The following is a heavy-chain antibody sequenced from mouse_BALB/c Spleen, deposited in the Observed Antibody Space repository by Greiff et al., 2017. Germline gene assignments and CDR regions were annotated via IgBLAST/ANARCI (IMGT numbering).Heavy chain of an antibody. CDR3: ARDLVTTASGAMDY. J-gene: IGHJ4*01. Sequence: DVKLVESGPGLVKPSQTVSLTCTVTGISITTGNYRWSWIRQFPGNKLEWIGYIYYSGTITYNPSLTSRTTITRDTSKNQFFLEMNSLTAEDTATYYCARDLVTTASGAMDYWGQGTSVTVSS. D-gene: IGHD1-2*01. CDR2: IYYSGTI. CDR1: GISITTGNYR. V-gene: IGHV3-5*02.